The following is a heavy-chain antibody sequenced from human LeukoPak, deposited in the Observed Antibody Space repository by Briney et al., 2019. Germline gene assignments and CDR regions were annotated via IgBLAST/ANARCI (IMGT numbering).Heavy chain of an antibody. CDR1: GGTFSSYA. J-gene: IGHJ3*02. V-gene: IGHV1-18*01. D-gene: IGHD1-26*01. Sequence: ASVTVSCKASGGTFSSYAISWVRQAPGQGLEWMGWISAYNGNTNYAQKLQGRVTMTTDTSTSTAYMELRSLRSDDTAVYYCAREEIVGATIGAFDIWGQGTMVTVSS. CDR3: AREEIVGATIGAFDI. CDR2: ISAYNGNT.